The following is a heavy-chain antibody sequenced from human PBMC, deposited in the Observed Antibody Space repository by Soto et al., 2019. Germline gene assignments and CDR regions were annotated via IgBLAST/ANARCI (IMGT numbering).Heavy chain of an antibody. D-gene: IGHD2-15*01. CDR2: IYYSGST. Sequence: PSETLSLTCTVSGGSISSGDYYWSWIRQPPGKGLEWIGYIYYSGSTYYNPSLKSRVTISVDTSKNQFSLKLSSVTAADTAVYYCARASRTFELVDIVFFVAAATGRWFDPRAQRTPVPISA. V-gene: IGHV4-30-4*01. CDR3: ARASRTFELVDIVFFVAAATGRWFDP. CDR1: GGSISSGDYY. J-gene: IGHJ5*01.